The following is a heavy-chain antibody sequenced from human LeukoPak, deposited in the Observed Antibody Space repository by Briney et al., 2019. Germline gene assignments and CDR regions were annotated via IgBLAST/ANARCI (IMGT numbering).Heavy chain of an antibody. D-gene: IGHD3-3*01. CDR1: GGSISSSY. Sequence: PSETLSLTCTVSGGSISSSYWSWIRQPAGKGLEWIGRIYTSGSTNYNPSLKSRVTMSVDTSKNQFSLKLSSVTAADTAVYYCARGRTQGGYYTPYFDYWGQGTLDTVSS. CDR2: IYTSGST. J-gene: IGHJ4*02. CDR3: ARGRTQGGYYTPYFDY. V-gene: IGHV4-4*07.